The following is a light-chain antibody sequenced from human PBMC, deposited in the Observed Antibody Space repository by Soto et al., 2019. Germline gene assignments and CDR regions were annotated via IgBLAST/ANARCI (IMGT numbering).Light chain of an antibody. CDR2: RND. CDR1: TSNVGRNY. CDR3: ASWDDTLSGVV. V-gene: IGLV1-47*01. Sequence: QSVLTQPPSVSGTPGQKVTTSCSGSTSNVGRNYVYWYQQVPGTAPKLLIYRNDRRPSGVPDRFSGSKSDTSASLAISGLRAEDGVNYSCASWDDTLSGVVSGGGTKVPVL. J-gene: IGLJ2*01.